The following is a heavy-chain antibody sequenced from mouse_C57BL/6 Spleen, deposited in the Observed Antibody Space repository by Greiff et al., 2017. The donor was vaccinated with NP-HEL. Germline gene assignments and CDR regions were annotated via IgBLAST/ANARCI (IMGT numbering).Heavy chain of an antibody. Sequence: EVKLQESGPVLVKPGPSVKISCKASGFTFTDYYMHWVKQSHGKSLEWIGLVYPYNGGSCYTQKFKGKATLTVDTSSSTAYMELNSLTSEDAAVYYCARMRARYYDYWGKGTTLTVSS. CDR1: GFTFTDYY. D-gene: IGHD3-1*01. V-gene: IGHV1-36*01. CDR2: VYPYNGGS. CDR3: ARMRARYYDY. J-gene: IGHJ2*01.